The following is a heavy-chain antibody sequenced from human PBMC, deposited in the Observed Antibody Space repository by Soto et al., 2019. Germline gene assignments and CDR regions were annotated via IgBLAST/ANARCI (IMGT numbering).Heavy chain of an antibody. Sequence: GGSLRLSCAASGFTFSSYWMHWVRQAPGKGLVWVSRIESDGSSPIYADSVKGRFTISRDNAKNTLYLQMNSLRAEDTDVYYCEKSNWFDPWGQGTLVTVSS. CDR1: GFTFSSYW. CDR3: EKSNWFDP. V-gene: IGHV3-74*01. CDR2: IESDGSSP. J-gene: IGHJ5*02.